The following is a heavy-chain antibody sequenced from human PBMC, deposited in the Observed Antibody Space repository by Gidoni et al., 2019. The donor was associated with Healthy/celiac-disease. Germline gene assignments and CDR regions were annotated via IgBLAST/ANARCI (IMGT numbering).Heavy chain of an antibody. D-gene: IGHD4-17*01. CDR1: GYSFTSYW. Sequence: EVQLVQSGAEVKKPGESLKISCKGSGYSFTSYWIGWVRQMPGEGLEWMGIISPGAFDTRYSPFFQGQVTISADKANSPAHLQWSSLKASDTAMYYWARHYGDYDRVYYWGQGTLVTVSS. J-gene: IGHJ4*02. CDR3: ARHYGDYDRVYY. V-gene: IGHV5-51*01. CDR2: ISPGAFDT.